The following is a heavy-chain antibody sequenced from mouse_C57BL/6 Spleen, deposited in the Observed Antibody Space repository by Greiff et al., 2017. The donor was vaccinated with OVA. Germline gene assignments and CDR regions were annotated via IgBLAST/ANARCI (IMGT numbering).Heavy chain of an antibody. V-gene: IGHV3-6*01. J-gene: IGHJ4*01. CDR3: ARGEILLNY. Sequence: EVKLVESGPGLVKPSQSLSLTCSVTGYSITSGYYWNWIRQFPGNKLEWMGYISYDGSNNYNPSLKNRISITRDTSKNQFFLKLNSVTTEDTATYYCARGEILLNYWGQGTSVTVSS. CDR1: GYSITSGYY. D-gene: IGHD1-1*01. CDR2: ISYDGSN.